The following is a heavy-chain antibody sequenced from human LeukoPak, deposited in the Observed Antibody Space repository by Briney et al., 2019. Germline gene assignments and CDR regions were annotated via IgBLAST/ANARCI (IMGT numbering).Heavy chain of an antibody. J-gene: IGHJ3*02. CDR3: ARVGREPQAFGI. CDR2: INPNRGGT. D-gene: IGHD1-26*01. CDR1: GYTFTGYY. V-gene: IGHV1-2*06. Sequence: ASVKVSCKASGYTFTGYYMHWVRQAPGQGLEWMGRINPNRGGTNYAQKFQGRVTMTRDTSISTAYMELSRLRSDDTAVYYCARVGREPQAFGIWGQGTMVTVSS.